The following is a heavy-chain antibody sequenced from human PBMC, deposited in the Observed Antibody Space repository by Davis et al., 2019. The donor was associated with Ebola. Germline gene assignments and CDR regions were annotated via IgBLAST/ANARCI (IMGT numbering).Heavy chain of an antibody. J-gene: IGHJ4*02. V-gene: IGHV4-4*02. CDR2: IYHSGST. D-gene: IGHD3-22*01. CDR3: ASSTNYYDSSGPGDY. CDR1: GGPISSSNW. Sequence: PSETLSLTCAVSGGPISSSNWWSWVRQPPGKGLEWIGEIYHSGSTNYNPSLKSRVTISVDKSKNQFSLKLSSVTAADTAVYYCASSTNYYDSSGPGDYWGQGTLVTVSS.